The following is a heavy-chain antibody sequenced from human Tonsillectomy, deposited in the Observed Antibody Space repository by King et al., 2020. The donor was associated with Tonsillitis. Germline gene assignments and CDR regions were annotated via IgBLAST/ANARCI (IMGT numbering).Heavy chain of an antibody. CDR3: ARGPPSDGGYNPFDY. J-gene: IGHJ4*02. V-gene: IGHV4-34*01. CDR2: INHSGST. D-gene: IGHD5-24*01. Sequence: VQLQQWGAGLLKPSETLSLTCAVYGGSFSGYYWSWIRQPPGKGLEWIGEINHSGSTNYNPSLKSRVTISVDTSKNQFSLKLSSVTAADTAVYYCARGPPSDGGYNPFDYWGQGTLVTVSS. CDR1: GGSFSGYY.